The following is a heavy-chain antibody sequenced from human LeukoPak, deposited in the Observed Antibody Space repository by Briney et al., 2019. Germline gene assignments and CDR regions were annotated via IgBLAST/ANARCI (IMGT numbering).Heavy chain of an antibody. Sequence: SETLSLTCTVSGGSISSGDYYWSWIRQPPGKGLEWIGYIYYSGSTNYNPSLKSRVTISVDKSKNQFSLKLSSVTAADTAVYYCARALRTYYDILTGYYYYGMDVWGQGTTVTVSS. CDR1: GGSISSGDYY. CDR3: ARALRTYYDILTGYYYYGMDV. D-gene: IGHD3-9*01. CDR2: IYYSGST. V-gene: IGHV4-30-4*01. J-gene: IGHJ6*02.